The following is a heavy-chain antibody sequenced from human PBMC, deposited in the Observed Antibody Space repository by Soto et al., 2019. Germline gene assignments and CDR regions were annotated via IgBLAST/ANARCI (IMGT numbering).Heavy chain of an antibody. CDR1: GFTFSGYA. Sequence: GGSLRLSCAASGFTFSGYAMHWVRQAPGKGLEYVSAISSNGGSTYYANSVKGRFTISRDNSKNTLYLQMGSLRAEDMAVYYCARDGRYCSGGSCYGAFDIWGQGTMVTVSS. CDR3: ARDGRYCSGGSCYGAFDI. D-gene: IGHD2-15*01. J-gene: IGHJ3*02. CDR2: ISSNGGST. V-gene: IGHV3-64*01.